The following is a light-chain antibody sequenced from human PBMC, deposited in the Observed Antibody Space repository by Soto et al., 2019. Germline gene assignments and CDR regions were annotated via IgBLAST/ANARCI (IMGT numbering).Light chain of an antibody. V-gene: IGKV2-28*01. CDR1: QSLLHSNGYNY. J-gene: IGKJ4*01. Sequence: DIVMTQSPISLPVTPGEPASISCRSSQSLLHSNGYNYLDWYVQKPGQSPQLLIFLASSRASGVPDRFSGSGSGTDFALRISRVEAEDVGVYYCMQGVQTHRTFGAGTKVEIK. CDR3: MQGVQTHRT. CDR2: LAS.